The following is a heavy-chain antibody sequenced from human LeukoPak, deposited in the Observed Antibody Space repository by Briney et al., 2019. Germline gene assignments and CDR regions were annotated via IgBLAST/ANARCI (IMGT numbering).Heavy chain of an antibody. CDR2: LNGGNGNT. CDR1: GYTFTSNA. D-gene: IGHD3-9*01. J-gene: IGHJ4*02. V-gene: IGHV1-3*01. Sequence: ASVKVSCKASGYTFTSNAMHWVRQAPGQRLEWMGWLNGGNGNTKYSQNFQGRVTITRDTSASTAYMELSSLTSEDTAVYYCVRDGIDILTGPLNSWGQGTLVTVSS. CDR3: VRDGIDILTGPLNS.